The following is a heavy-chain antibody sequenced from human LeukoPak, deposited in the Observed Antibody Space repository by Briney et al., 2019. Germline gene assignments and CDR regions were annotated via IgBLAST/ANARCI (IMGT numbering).Heavy chain of an antibody. CDR1: GFTFSSYE. D-gene: IGHD3-22*01. CDR2: ISSSGSTI. CDR3: ARDPYYYDSSGYFDY. J-gene: IGHJ4*02. V-gene: IGHV3-48*03. Sequence: QPGGSLRLSCAASGFTFSSYEMNWVGQAPGKGLEWVSYISSSGSTIYYADSVKGRFTISRDNAKNSLYLQMNSLRAEDTAVYYCARDPYYYDSSGYFDYWGQGTLVTVSS.